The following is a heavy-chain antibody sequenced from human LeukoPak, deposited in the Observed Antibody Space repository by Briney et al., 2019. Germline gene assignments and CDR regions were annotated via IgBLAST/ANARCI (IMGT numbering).Heavy chain of an antibody. Sequence: GGSLRLSWAASGFTFSSYAMHWVRQAPGKGLEWVAVISYDGSNKYYADSVKGRFTISRDNSKNTLYLQMNSLRAEDTAVYYCASTHLGYCSSASCQNDYWGQGTLVTVSS. J-gene: IGHJ4*02. D-gene: IGHD2-2*01. V-gene: IGHV3-30-3*01. CDR1: GFTFSSYA. CDR2: ISYDGSNK. CDR3: ASTHLGYCSSASCQNDY.